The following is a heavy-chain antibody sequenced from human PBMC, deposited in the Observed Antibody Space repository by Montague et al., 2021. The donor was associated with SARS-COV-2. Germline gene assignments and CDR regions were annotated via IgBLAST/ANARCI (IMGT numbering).Heavy chain of an antibody. J-gene: IGHJ4*02. D-gene: IGHD3-22*01. CDR1: GFTFSSYD. Sequence: SLRLSCAASGFTFSSYDMHWVRQATGNGLEWVSAIGTAGDTYYPGSVKGRFTISRENAKNSLYLQMNSLRAGDTAVYYCARGRLDSSGYYYDYWGQGTLVTVSS. CDR2: IGTAGDT. CDR3: ARGRLDSSGYYYDY. V-gene: IGHV3-13*01.